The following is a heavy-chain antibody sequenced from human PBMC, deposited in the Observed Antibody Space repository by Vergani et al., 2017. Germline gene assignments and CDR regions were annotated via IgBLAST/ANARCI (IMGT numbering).Heavy chain of an antibody. D-gene: IGHD2-8*01. Sequence: QAQLQQWGAGLLKPSETLSLTCAISGGSFNDYWWTWIRQPPGKGVEWIGETRHDGITHYSPSLKSRVTISIDTSTHQFSLNLRSVTAADTAVYYCAREGYCTNVVCFTLFDVWGQGALVSVSS. CDR2: TRHDGIT. V-gene: IGHV4-34*01. J-gene: IGHJ4*02. CDR3: AREGYCTNVVCFTLFDV. CDR1: GGSFNDYW.